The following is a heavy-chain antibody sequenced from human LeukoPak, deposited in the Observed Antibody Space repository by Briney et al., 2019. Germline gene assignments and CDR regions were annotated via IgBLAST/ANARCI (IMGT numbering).Heavy chain of an antibody. CDR3: ARDPSITMVRGVIGRFDH. J-gene: IGHJ4*02. V-gene: IGHV3-30*04. D-gene: IGHD3-10*01. CDR2: ISYDGSNK. CDR1: GFTFSSYA. Sequence: GGSLRLSSAASGFTFSSYATHWVRQAPGKGLEWVAVISYDGSNKYYADSVKGRFTISRDNSKNTLYLQMNSLRAEDTAVYYCARDPSITMVRGVIGRFDHWGQGTLVTVSS.